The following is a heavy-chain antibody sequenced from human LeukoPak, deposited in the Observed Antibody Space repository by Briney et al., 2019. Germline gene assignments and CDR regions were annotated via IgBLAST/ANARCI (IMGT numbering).Heavy chain of an antibody. V-gene: IGHV1-18*01. CDR3: ARGYGSSSSFDY. Sequence: ASVKVSCKASGYTFTSYGIGWVRQAPGQGLEWMGWISTYYGDTTYSQKFQDRVTMTTDTSTSSAYMELRNLRSDDTAVYYCARGYGSSSSFDYWGQGTLVTVSS. CDR2: ISTYYGDT. CDR1: GYTFTSYG. J-gene: IGHJ4*02. D-gene: IGHD6-6*01.